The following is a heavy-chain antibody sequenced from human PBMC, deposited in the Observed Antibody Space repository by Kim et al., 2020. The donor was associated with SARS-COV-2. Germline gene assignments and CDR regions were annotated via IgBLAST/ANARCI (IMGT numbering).Heavy chain of an antibody. CDR1: GFTFSNYE. Sequence: GGSLRLSCAASGFTFSNYEMHWVRQAPGKGLEWVAVISYDGSNEYYADSVKGRFTISRDNSKNTLYLQMNSLRAEDTAVYYCAKDYGAYWGQGTLVTVSS. V-gene: IGHV3-30-3*01. D-gene: IGHD2-21*01. CDR3: AKDYGAY. CDR2: ISYDGSNE. J-gene: IGHJ4*02.